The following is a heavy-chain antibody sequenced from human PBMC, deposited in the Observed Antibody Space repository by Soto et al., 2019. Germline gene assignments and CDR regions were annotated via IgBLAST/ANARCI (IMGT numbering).Heavy chain of an antibody. CDR3: AASYGSGYRAFDY. CDR2: INPIVSMS. CDR1: GDTFSFYT. V-gene: IGHV1-69*02. J-gene: IGHJ4*02. D-gene: IGHD3-10*01. Sequence: QLQLVQSGTEVKKPGSSVKVSCKASGDTFSFYTINWVRQAPGLGLEWVGRINPIVSMSNYAQKFQGRVSMTADKSTSTAYMELRSLRSDDTAMYFCAASYGSGYRAFDYWGQGALVIVSS.